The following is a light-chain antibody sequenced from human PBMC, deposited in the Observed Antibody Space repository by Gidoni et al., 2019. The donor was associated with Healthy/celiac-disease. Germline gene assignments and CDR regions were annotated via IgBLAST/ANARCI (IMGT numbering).Light chain of an antibody. CDR2: EGS. V-gene: IGLV2-23*01. CDR3: CSYAGSSTFVV. J-gene: IGLJ2*01. CDR1: SSDVGSYNL. Sequence: QSALTQPAPVSRSPGQSNTISCTGPSSDVGSYNLVSWYQQHPGKAPKLMIYEGSKRPAGVSNRFAGSKSGNTASLTISGLQAEDEADYYGCSYAGSSTFVVFGGGTKLTVL.